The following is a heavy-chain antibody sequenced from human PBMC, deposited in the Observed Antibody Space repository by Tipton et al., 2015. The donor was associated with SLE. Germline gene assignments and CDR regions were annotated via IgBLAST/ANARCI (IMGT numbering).Heavy chain of an antibody. J-gene: IGHJ5*02. CDR2: VFYTGTT. D-gene: IGHD3-3*01. Sequence: TLSLTCTVSGGSVSGSSTYFWGWIRQPPGKGLEWIGSVFYTGTTYYNPSLKSRITMSVDTSKNQFSLRLSSVTAANTAVYYCARRIPNHYDFWSGSANWFDPWGQGTLVTVSS. CDR3: ARRIPNHYDFWSGSANWFDP. CDR1: GGSVSGSSTYF. V-gene: IGHV4-39*01.